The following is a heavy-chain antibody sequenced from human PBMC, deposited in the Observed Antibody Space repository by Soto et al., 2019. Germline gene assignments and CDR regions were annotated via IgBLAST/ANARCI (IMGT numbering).Heavy chain of an antibody. V-gene: IGHV4-30-4*01. D-gene: IGHD2-2*02. CDR3: AREAQLLYGLYYSYYTLAV. CDR1: GGSVNRGDYY. Sequence: QVQLQESGPGLVKPSQTLSLTCSVSGGSVNRGDYYWSWIRQPPGKGLEGIGYIYYTGSTYYNPSLKTRLTLSLDTSKNQFSLKLNSVTATDTAVYYCAREAQLLYGLYYSYYTLAVWGQGPKVTVSS. J-gene: IGHJ6*02. CDR2: IYYTGST.